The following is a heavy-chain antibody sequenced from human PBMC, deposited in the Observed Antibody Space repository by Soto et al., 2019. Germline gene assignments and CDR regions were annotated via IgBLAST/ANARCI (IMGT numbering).Heavy chain of an antibody. V-gene: IGHV3-23*01. CDR2: ISDNGGYT. CDR3: AKNGGSGEGYDYMDV. CDR1: GFTFSKFA. J-gene: IGHJ6*03. Sequence: EVQLLESGGGLVQPGGSLRLSCAVSGFTFSKFAMTWVRQAPGKGLEWVSVISDNGGYTFYADSVKGRLTISRDNSKKTLYLEMNSLRSEDTAEYYCAKNGGSGEGYDYMDVWGKGTTVTVSS. D-gene: IGHD3-10*01.